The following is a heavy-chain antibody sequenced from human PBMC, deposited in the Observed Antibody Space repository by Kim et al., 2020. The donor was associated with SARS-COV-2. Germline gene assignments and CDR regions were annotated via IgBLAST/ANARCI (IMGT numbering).Heavy chain of an antibody. J-gene: IGHJ6*02. V-gene: IGHV1-69*04. Sequence: QKFQGRVTITADKSTSTAYMELSSLRSEDTAVYYCAREGGYNTYYYGMDVWGQGTTVTVSS. CDR3: AREGGYNTYYYGMDV. D-gene: IGHD6-25*01.